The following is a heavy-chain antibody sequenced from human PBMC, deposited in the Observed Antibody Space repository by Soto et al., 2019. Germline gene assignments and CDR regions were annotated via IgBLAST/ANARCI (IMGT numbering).Heavy chain of an antibody. J-gene: IGHJ6*03. D-gene: IGHD2-2*01. V-gene: IGHV3-23*01. CDR3: AREVVVVPAAIYYYYMDV. CDR1: GFTFSSYA. Sequence: GGSLRLSCAASGFTFSSYAMSWVRQAPGKGLEWVSAISGSGGNTYYAQSVKGRVTISTDNSKNTLYLEMKSLRSEDTAVYYCAREVVVVPAAIYYYYMDVWGKGTTVTVSS. CDR2: ISGSGGNT.